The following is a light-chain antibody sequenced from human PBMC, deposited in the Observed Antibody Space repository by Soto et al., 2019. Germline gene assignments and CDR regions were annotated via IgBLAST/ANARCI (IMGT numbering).Light chain of an antibody. CDR1: QSVSSN. Sequence: EIVMTQSPATLSVSPGERATLSCRASQSVSSNLAWYQQKPGQAPRLLIYGASTRATGIPARFSGSGSGTEFTLTISSLQSEDFAVYYCQKYNNWPPGWTFGQGTK. V-gene: IGKV3-15*01. CDR2: GAS. J-gene: IGKJ1*01. CDR3: QKYNNWPPGWT.